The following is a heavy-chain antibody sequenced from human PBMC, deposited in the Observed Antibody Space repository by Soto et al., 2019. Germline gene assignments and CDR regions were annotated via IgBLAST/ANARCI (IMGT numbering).Heavy chain of an antibody. CDR3: ASGLEGAVALPY. J-gene: IGHJ4*02. D-gene: IGHD6-19*01. CDR1: GGTFSSYA. CDR2: IIPIFGTT. Sequence: SVKVSCKASGGTFSSYAISWVRQAPGQGLEWMGGIIPIFGTTNYAQKFQGRVTITADESTSTAYMELSSLRSEDTAVYYCASGLEGAVALPYWGQGTLVTVSS. V-gene: IGHV1-69*13.